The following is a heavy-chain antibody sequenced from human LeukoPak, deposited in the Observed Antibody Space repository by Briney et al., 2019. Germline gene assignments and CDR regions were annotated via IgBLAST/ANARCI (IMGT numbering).Heavy chain of an antibody. CDR2: ISGGGGST. CDR1: GFTFSSYA. CDR3: ARDGGYSGYDFDY. D-gene: IGHD5-12*01. V-gene: IGHV3-23*01. Sequence: GGSLRLSCAASGFTFSSYAMSWVRQAPGKGLEWVSAISGGGGSTYYADSVKGRFTISRDNSKNTLYLQMNSLRAEDTAVYYCARDGGYSGYDFDYWGQGTLVSVSS. J-gene: IGHJ4*02.